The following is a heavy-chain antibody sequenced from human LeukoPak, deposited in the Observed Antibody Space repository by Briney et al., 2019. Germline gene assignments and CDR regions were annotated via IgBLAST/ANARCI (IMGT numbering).Heavy chain of an antibody. CDR2: IYYSGST. D-gene: IGHD5-24*01. CDR3: ARYSRATGKLDY. Sequence: SQTLSLTCTVSGGSISSVEYYWRWTRHPPGKGLEWIGYIYYSGSTSYNPSLRSRVTISVDTSQNQFSLNLSSVTAADTAVYYCARYSRATGKLDYWGQGTLVTVSS. V-gene: IGHV4-30-4*01. J-gene: IGHJ4*02. CDR1: GGSISSVEYY.